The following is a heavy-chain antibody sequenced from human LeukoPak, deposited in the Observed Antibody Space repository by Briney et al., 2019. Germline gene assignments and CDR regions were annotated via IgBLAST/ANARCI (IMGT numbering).Heavy chain of an antibody. D-gene: IGHD6-19*01. J-gene: IGHJ1*01. V-gene: IGHV3-33*08. Sequence: VRSLRLSCAASGFTFSGYSMHWVRQAPGKGLEWVAVIWYDGSNKYYADSVKGRFTISRDNSKNTLYLQMNSLRAEDTAVYYCAREGLYSSGRYFQHWGQGTLVTVSS. CDR2: IWYDGSNK. CDR3: AREGLYSSGRYFQH. CDR1: GFTFSGYS.